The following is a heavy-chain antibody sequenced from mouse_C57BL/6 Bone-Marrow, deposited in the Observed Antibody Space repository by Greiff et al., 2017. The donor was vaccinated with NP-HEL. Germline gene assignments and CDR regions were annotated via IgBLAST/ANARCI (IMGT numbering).Heavy chain of an antibody. CDR3: ARQWLRGFAY. D-gene: IGHD2-2*01. CDR1: GFTFSSYT. J-gene: IGHJ3*01. V-gene: IGHV5-9*01. Sequence: EVKLMESGGGLVKPGGSLKLSCAASGFTFSSYTMSWVRQTPEKRLEWVATISGGGGNTYYPASVKGRFTISRDNAKNTLYLQMSSLRSEDTALDDCARQWLRGFAYWGQGTLVTVSA. CDR2: ISGGGGNT.